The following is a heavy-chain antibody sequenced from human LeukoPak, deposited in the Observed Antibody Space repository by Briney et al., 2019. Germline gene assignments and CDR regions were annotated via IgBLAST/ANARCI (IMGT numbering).Heavy chain of an antibody. CDR3: ATADWESFYFDS. J-gene: IGHJ4*02. V-gene: IGHV4-31*03. CDR1: GGSVSRGGYY. D-gene: IGHD1-26*01. CDR2: TSYSEGT. Sequence: PSETLSLTCTVSGGSVSRGGYYWNWIRQHPGNGLEWIGFTSYSEGTYYNPSLMSRITISVDRSQNQFSLKMRDVTAADTAVYFCATADWESFYFDSWGQGALVAVSS.